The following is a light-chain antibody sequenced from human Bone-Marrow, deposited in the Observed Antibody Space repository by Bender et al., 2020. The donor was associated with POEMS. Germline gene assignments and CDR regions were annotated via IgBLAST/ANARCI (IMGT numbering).Light chain of an antibody. CDR3: QVWDSTNDPWI. CDR1: SIESKS. J-gene: IGLJ2*01. Sequence: SYVLTQPPSESVAPGRTARITCGGNSIESKSVHWYQQKPGQAPVLVVYEDTDRPSGIPERFSGSNSGNTATLTISRVEAGDEADYYCQVWDSTNDPWIFGGGTKLTVL. V-gene: IGLV3-21*02. CDR2: EDT.